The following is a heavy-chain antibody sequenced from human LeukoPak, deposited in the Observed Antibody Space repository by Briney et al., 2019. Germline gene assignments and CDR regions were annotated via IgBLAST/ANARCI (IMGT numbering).Heavy chain of an antibody. Sequence: SETLSLTCTVSGGSISSGGYYWSWIRQPAGKGLEWIGRIYTSGSTNYNPSLKSRVTMSVDTSKNQFSLKLSSVTAADTAVYYCVRVAAAGHFDYWGQGTLVTVSS. D-gene: IGHD6-13*01. CDR1: GGSISSGGYY. CDR2: IYTSGST. J-gene: IGHJ4*02. CDR3: VRVAAAGHFDY. V-gene: IGHV4-61*02.